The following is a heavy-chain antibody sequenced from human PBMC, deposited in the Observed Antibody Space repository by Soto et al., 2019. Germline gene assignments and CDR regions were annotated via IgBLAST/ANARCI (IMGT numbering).Heavy chain of an antibody. J-gene: IGHJ1*01. Sequence: QVQLVQSEAEVKKPGSSVKVSCKASGGTFSSYAISWVRQAPGQGLEWMGGIIPIFGTANYAQKFQGRVTLTADESTSTAYMELSSLRSEDTAIYYCARMGGSSWYWEYFQHWGQGTLVTVSS. V-gene: IGHV1-69*01. CDR1: GGTFSSYA. CDR2: IIPIFGTA. D-gene: IGHD6-13*01. CDR3: ARMGGSSWYWEYFQH.